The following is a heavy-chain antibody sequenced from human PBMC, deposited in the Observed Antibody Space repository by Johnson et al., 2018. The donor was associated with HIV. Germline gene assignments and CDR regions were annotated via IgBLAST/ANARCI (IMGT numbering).Heavy chain of an antibody. CDR3: ARALGRELEAFDI. J-gene: IGHJ3*02. CDR1: RFTFLDYA. CDR2: LFFISGSI. V-gene: IGHV3-9*01. Sequence: VQLVESRGVLVLPCRSLILSCASSRFTFLDYAMLWVRLVPGIVLVWVSILFFISGSIGYADSVKGRFTISRDNAKNSLYLQMNSLRAEDTAVYYCARALGRELEAFDIWGKGTMVTVSS. D-gene: IGHD3-10*01.